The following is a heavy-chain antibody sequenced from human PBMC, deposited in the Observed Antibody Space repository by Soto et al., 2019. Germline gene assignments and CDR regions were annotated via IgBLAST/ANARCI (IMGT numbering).Heavy chain of an antibody. D-gene: IGHD3-22*01. CDR1: GYTFTSYD. CDR2: INPSGGST. CDR3: ARDVTDYYDSSGWNYYYGMDA. Sequence: ASVEVSCKASGYTFTSYDMHWVRQAPGQGLEWMGIINPSGGSTSYAQKFQGRVTMTRDTSTSTVYMELSSLRSEDTAVYYCARDVTDYYDSSGWNYYYGMDAWGQGTTVTVSS. J-gene: IGHJ6*02. V-gene: IGHV1-46*01.